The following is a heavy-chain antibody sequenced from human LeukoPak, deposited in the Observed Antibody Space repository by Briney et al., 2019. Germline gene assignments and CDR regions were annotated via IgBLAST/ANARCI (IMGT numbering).Heavy chain of an antibody. J-gene: IGHJ4*02. CDR3: ARLSVSGYDFSY. CDR2: IYPGDSDT. D-gene: IGHD5-12*01. V-gene: IGHV5-51*01. Sequence: MGIIYPGDSDTRYSPSFQGQVTISADKSISTAYLQWSSLKASDTAMCYCARLSVSGYDFSYWGQGTLVTVSS.